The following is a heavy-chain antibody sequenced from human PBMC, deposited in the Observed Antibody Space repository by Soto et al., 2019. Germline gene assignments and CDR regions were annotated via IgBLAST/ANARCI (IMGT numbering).Heavy chain of an antibody. CDR3: ARLHFPWGWFDP. Sequence: QVQLVESGGGLVQPGGSLRLSCAASGIVFSDYMSWVRQAPGKGLEWLSYISGSGRTIYSADSVKGRFTISRDNATNSLYLQMNNVRTEDTAVYYCARLHFPWGWFDPWGQGTLVTVSS. CDR2: ISGSGRTI. CDR1: GIVFSDY. V-gene: IGHV3-11*01. J-gene: IGHJ5*02. D-gene: IGHD3-16*01.